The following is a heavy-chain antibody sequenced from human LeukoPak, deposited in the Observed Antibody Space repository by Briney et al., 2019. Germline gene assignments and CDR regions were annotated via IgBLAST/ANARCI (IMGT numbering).Heavy chain of an antibody. D-gene: IGHD6-13*01. V-gene: IGHV4-59*08. Sequence: PSETLSLTCTVSGGSMSNYYWSWIRQPPGKGLEWIGYIYDSGTTNYNPSLKTRATISVDTSKNQFSLKLSSVTAADTAVYYCARHPCGGSSSCRSSDYWGQGILVTVSS. CDR3: ARHPCGGSSSCRSSDY. J-gene: IGHJ4*02. CDR2: IYDSGTT. CDR1: GGSMSNYY.